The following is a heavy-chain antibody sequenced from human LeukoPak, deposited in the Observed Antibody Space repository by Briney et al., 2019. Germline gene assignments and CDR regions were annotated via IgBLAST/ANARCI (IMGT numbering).Heavy chain of an antibody. V-gene: IGHV4-39*01. J-gene: IGHJ6*03. CDR3: ARLWPAAAGTLIFYYYYYYMDV. Sequence: PSETLSLTCTVSGGSINSNNYYWGWIRQPPGKGLEWIASVYYSGDTWYNPSLKSRVTISVDTSKNQFSLKLSSVTAADTAVYYCARLWPAAAGTLIFYYYYYYMDVWGKGTTVTVSS. CDR1: GGSINSNNYY. CDR2: VYYSGDT. D-gene: IGHD6-13*01.